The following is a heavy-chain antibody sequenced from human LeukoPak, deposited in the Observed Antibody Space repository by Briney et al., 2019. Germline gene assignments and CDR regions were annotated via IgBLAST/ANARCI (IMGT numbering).Heavy chain of an antibody. Sequence: GGSLRLSCLGSGFNFRYFWMSWVRQAPGKGLEWVANINHDGRETYYADSVKGRFIISRDNAKDSLYLQMNSLRAEDAAVYYCAKGYIIAGRQWYLDLRGRGTLVGVSS. CDR3: AKGYIIAGRQWYLDL. CDR2: INHDGRET. J-gene: IGHJ2*01. D-gene: IGHD6-13*01. V-gene: IGHV3-7*01. CDR1: GFNFRYFW.